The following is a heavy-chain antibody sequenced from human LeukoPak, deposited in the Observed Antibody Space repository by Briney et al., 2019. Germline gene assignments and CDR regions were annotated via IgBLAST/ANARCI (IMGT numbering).Heavy chain of an antibody. CDR2: INPSGGST. CDR1: GYTFTGYY. V-gene: IGHV1-46*01. J-gene: IGHJ4*02. Sequence: GASVKVSCKASGYTFTGYYMHWVRQAPGQGLEWMGIINPSGGSTSYAQKFQGRVTMTRDTFTSTVYMELSSLRSEDTAVYYCARATQIRDYSSNYWGQGTLVTVSS. D-gene: IGHD4-11*01. CDR3: ARATQIRDYSSNY.